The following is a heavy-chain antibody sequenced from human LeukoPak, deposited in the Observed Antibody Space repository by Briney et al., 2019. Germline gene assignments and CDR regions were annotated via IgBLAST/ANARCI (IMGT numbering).Heavy chain of an antibody. CDR1: GFTFGSSA. CDR3: AKGSLGSWYYFDY. CDR2: FSRSGPDT. V-gene: IGHV3-23*01. J-gene: IGHJ4*02. Sequence: GGSLRLSCAASGFTFGSSAMSWVRQAPGKGPEWVSTFSRSGPDTYYADSVKGRFTIFRDNSKNTLYLQVNSLRAEDTAVYYCAKGSLGSWYYFDYWGQGTLVTVSS. D-gene: IGHD6-13*01.